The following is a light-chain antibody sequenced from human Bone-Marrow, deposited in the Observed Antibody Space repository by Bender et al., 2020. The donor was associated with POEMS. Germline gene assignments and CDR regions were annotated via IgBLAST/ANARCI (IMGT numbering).Light chain of an antibody. CDR2: KDN. J-gene: IGLJ2*01. V-gene: IGLV3-25*03. CDR1: SLAKQY. Sequence: SYELTQPPSVSVSPGQTARITCSGASLAKQYASWYQQKPGQAPLLIVYKDNERPSGIPERFAGSTSGTTVTLTISGVQAEDEADYFCQSSDSSGTSVIFGGGTKLTVL. CDR3: QSSDSSGTSVI.